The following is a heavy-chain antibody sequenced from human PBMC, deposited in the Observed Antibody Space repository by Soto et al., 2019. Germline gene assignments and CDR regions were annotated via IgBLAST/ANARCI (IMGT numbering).Heavy chain of an antibody. CDR2: ISGSGGST. V-gene: IGHV3-23*01. J-gene: IGHJ4*02. D-gene: IGHD1-26*01. CDR1: GFTFSSYA. CDR3: AKVGGSYLLRPYYFDY. Sequence: GGSLRLSCAASGFTFSSYAMSWVRQAPGKGLEWVSAISGSGGSTYYADSVKGRFTISRDNSKNTLYLQMNSLRAEDTAVYYCAKVGGSYLLRPYYFDYWGQGTLVTVSS.